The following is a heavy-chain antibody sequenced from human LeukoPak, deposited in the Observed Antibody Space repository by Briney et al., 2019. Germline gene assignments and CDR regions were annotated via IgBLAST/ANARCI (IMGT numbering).Heavy chain of an antibody. J-gene: IGHJ4*02. V-gene: IGHV4-39*07. CDR1: GGSISSSSYY. CDR2: IYYSGST. D-gene: IGHD3-3*01. CDR3: ARDWPFGVVTH. Sequence: SETLSLTCTVSGGSISSSSYYWGWIRQPPGKGLEWIGSIYYSGSTYYNPSLKSRVTISVDTSKNQFSLKLSSVTAADTAVYYCARDWPFGVVTHWGQGTLVTVSS.